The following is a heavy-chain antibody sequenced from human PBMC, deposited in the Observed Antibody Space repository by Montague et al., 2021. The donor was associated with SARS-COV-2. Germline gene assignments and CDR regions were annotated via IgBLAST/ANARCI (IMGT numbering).Heavy chain of an antibody. CDR2: TYFRSSFYN. CDR1: GDSVSSSTVA. J-gene: IGHJ4*02. V-gene: IGHV6-1*01. D-gene: IGHD6-19*01. Sequence: CAISGDSVSSSTVAWNWLRPSPSRGLEWLGRTYFRSSFYNDYALSVKSRLNIQPDLAKNQFSLQLTSVTPEDTAIYYCARQDTSGWLTFDYWGQGILVIVSS. CDR3: ARQDTSGWLTFDY.